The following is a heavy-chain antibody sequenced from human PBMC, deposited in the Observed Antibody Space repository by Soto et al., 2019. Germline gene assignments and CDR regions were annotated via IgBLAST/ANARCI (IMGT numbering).Heavy chain of an antibody. J-gene: IGHJ4*02. D-gene: IGHD3-22*01. CDR1: GYTFTSYG. CDR2: ISAYNGNT. V-gene: IGHV1-18*04. CDR3: ARGSSSSWVYYDLASY. Sequence: ASVKVSCKVSGYTFTSYGISLVRQAPGQGLEWMGWISAYNGNTNYAQKLQGRVTMTTDTSTSTAYMELRSLRSDDTAVYYCARGSSSSWVYYDLASYWGQGTLVTVSS.